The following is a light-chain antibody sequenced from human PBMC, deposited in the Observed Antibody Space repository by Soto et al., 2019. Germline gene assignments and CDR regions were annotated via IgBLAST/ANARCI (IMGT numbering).Light chain of an antibody. CDR3: QQSYSSPG. J-gene: IGKJ1*01. CDR2: GAS. V-gene: IGKV1-39*01. CDR1: QSINNY. Sequence: DIQMTQSPSSLSASVGDRGTITCRASQSINNYLNWYQQKLGTAPKLLIYGASNLQSGVSSRFSGSGSGTDFTLTISSLQPEDFATYYCQQSYSSPGFGQGTKVEIK.